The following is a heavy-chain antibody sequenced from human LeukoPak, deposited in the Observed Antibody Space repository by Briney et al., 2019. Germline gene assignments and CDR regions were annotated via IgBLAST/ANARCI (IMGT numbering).Heavy chain of an antibody. V-gene: IGHV3-33*01. D-gene: IGHD4-23*01. CDR1: GFTFSGFG. CDR2: IWYDGSKE. J-gene: IGHJ4*02. CDR3: ARGRGADTGGNSGHFDS. Sequence: GGSLRLSCAASGFTFSGFGMHWVRQAPDKGLEWVAVIWYDGSKEYYADSVKGRFTASRDNSKDTLFLQMNSLRVEDTAVCYCARGRGADTGGNSGHFDSWGQGTLVTVSS.